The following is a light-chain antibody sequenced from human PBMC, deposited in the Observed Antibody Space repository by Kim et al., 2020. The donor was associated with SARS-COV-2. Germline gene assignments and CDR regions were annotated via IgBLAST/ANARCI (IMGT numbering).Light chain of an antibody. J-gene: IGKJ1*01. CDR2: AAS. V-gene: IGKV3-20*01. CDR3: QQYGNSRWT. CDR1: QSVSSSY. Sequence: SPGERARLSCRASQSVSSSYSAWYQQRPGQAPRLLIYAASNRATGIPDRFSGSGSGTDFTLTISRLEPEDFAVYYCQQYGNSRWTFGQGTKVDIK.